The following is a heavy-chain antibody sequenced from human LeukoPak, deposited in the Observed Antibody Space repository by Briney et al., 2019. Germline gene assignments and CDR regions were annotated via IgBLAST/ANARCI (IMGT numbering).Heavy chain of an antibody. D-gene: IGHD4-23*01. CDR3: ARGYGGGVGFDY. V-gene: IGHV3-66*01. Sequence: PGGSLRLSCAASGFTVSSNYMSWVRQAPGKGLELVSVIYSGGSTYYANSVKGRFTISRGNSKSTLYLQMNNLRAEDTAVYYCARGYGGGVGFDYWGQGTLVTVSS. CDR2: IYSGGST. J-gene: IGHJ4*02. CDR1: GFTVSSNY.